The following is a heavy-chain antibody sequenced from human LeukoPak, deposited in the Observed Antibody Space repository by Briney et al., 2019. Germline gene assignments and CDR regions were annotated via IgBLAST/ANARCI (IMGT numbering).Heavy chain of an antibody. CDR3: AIQCSSGWRPSDY. V-gene: IGHV3-21*01. D-gene: IGHD6-19*01. Sequence: GGSLRLSCAASGFTFSSYSMNWVRQAPGKGLEWVSSISSSSSYIYYADSVKGRFTISRDNAKNSLYLQMNSLRAEDTAVYYCAIQCSSGWRPSDYWGQGTLVTVSS. J-gene: IGHJ4*02. CDR2: ISSSSSYI. CDR1: GFTFSSYS.